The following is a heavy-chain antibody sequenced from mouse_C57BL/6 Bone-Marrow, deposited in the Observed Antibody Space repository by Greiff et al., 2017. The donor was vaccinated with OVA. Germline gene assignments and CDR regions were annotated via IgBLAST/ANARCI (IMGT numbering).Heavy chain of an antibody. V-gene: IGHV5-17*01. Sequence: DVKLVESGGGLVKPGGSLKLSCAASGFTFSDYGMHWVRQAPEKGLEWVAYISSGSSTIYYADTVKGRFTISRDNAKHTLFLQMTSLRSEDTAMYYCARNYYGSSRYFDVWGTGTTVTVSS. CDR3: ARNYYGSSRYFDV. J-gene: IGHJ1*03. D-gene: IGHD1-1*01. CDR1: GFTFSDYG. CDR2: ISSGSSTI.